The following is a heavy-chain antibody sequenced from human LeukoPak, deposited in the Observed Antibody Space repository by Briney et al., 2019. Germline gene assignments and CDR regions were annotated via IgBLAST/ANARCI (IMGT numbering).Heavy chain of an antibody. Sequence: ASVKVSCKASGYTFTSYGISWVRQAPGQGLEWMGWISAYNGNTNYAQKLQGRVTMTTDTSTSTAYMELRSLRSDDTAVYYCARVPLVGARLDWFDPWGQGTLVTVSS. CDR2: ISAYNGNT. V-gene: IGHV1-18*01. CDR1: GYTFTSYG. J-gene: IGHJ5*02. CDR3: ARVPLVGARLDWFDP. D-gene: IGHD1-26*01.